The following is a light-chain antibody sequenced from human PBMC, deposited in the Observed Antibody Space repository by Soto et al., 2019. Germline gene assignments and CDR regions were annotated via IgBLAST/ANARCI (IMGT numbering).Light chain of an antibody. V-gene: IGKV1-5*01. J-gene: IGKJ3*01. Sequence: DIQMTQSPSTLSASVGDRVTITCRASQSISSWLAWYQQKPGKAPKLLIYDASSLESGVPSRFSGSGSGTDFTLTISSPQPDDFATYYCQQYDSYSFTFGPGTKVDIK. CDR3: QQYDSYSFT. CDR2: DAS. CDR1: QSISSW.